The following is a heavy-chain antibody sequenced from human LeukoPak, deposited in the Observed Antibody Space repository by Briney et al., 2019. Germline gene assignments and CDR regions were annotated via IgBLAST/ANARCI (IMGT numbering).Heavy chain of an antibody. V-gene: IGHV4-39*01. Sequence: PSETLSLTCTVSGGAIGSSNFYWGWIRQPPGKGLEWIGSVYYSGSTYYNPSLQSRVTISVDTSKNQFSLKLTSVTAADTAVYSCARRRADWVAFDIWGQGTMFTVSS. CDR1: GGAIGSSNFY. J-gene: IGHJ3*02. D-gene: IGHD2-21*01. CDR3: ARRRADWVAFDI. CDR2: VYYSGST.